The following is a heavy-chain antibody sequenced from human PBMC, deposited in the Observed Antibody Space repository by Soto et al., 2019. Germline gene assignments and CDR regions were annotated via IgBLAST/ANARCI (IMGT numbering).Heavy chain of an antibody. Sequence: PSETLSLTCALSGGSISSGGYSWSWIRQPPGKGLEWIGYIYHSGSTYYNPSLKSRVTISVDRSKNQFSLKLSSVTAADTAVYYCARFGNYYDSSGYYPLPLAFDYWGQGTLVTVSS. V-gene: IGHV4-30-2*02. J-gene: IGHJ4*02. CDR1: GGSISSGGYS. CDR3: ARFGNYYDSSGYYPLPLAFDY. D-gene: IGHD3-22*01. CDR2: IYHSGST.